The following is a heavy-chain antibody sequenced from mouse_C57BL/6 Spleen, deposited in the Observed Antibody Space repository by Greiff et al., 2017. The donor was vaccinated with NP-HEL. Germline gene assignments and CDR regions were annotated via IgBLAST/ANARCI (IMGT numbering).Heavy chain of an antibody. D-gene: IGHD4-1*01. V-gene: IGHV1-61*01. CDR1: GYTFTSYW. CDR2: IYPSDREP. CDR3: ARLGQGPWFAY. Sequence: QVQLQQPGAELVRPGSSVKLSCKASGYTFTSYWLDWVKQRPGQGLEWIGKIYPSDREPHYNQKFKDKATFPVDKSSSTAYMQLSSLTSEDSAVYYCARLGQGPWFAYWGQGTLVTVSA. J-gene: IGHJ3*01.